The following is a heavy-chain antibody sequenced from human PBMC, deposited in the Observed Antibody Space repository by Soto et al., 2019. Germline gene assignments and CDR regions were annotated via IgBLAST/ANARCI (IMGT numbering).Heavy chain of an antibody. CDR3: ARYYDSSGYYQYFDY. D-gene: IGHD3-22*01. J-gene: IGHJ4*02. CDR1: GGSISSGGYS. CDR2: IYYSGST. Sequence: PSETLSLTCTVSGGSISSGGYSWSWIRQPPGKGLEWIGYIYYSGSTNYNPSLKSRVTISVDTSKNQFSLKLSSVTAADTAVYYCARYYDSSGYYQYFDYWGQGTLVTVSS. V-gene: IGHV4-61*08.